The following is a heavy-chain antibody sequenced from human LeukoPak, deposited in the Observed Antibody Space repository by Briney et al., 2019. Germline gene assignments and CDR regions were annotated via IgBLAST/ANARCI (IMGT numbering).Heavy chain of an antibody. CDR1: GYTFTSYA. J-gene: IGHJ4*02. Sequence: ASVKVSCKASGYTFTSYAMHWVRQAPGQRLEWMGWINAGNGNTKYSQKFPGRVTITRDTSASTAYMELSSLRSEDTAVYYCARAMPGYYDILTGYDYWGQGTLVTVSS. D-gene: IGHD3-9*01. CDR2: INAGNGNT. V-gene: IGHV1-3*01. CDR3: ARAMPGYYDILTGYDY.